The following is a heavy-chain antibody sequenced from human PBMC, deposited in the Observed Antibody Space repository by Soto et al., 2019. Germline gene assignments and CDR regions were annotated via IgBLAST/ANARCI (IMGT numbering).Heavy chain of an antibody. Sequence: PSETLSLTCTVSGTSISSYYWSWIRQPPGKGLEWIGYIHYSGSTNYNPSLKSRVTISLDTSKNQFSLKLTSVTAADTAIYYCARDAQREYAFWSGSDKKIYHYYMAVWGEGTTVTVSS. D-gene: IGHD3-3*01. CDR3: ARDAQREYAFWSGSDKKIYHYYMAV. J-gene: IGHJ6*03. CDR2: IHYSGST. V-gene: IGHV4-59*01. CDR1: GTSISSYY.